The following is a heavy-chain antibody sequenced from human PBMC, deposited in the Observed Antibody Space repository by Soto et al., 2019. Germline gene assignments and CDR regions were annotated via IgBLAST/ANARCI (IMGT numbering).Heavy chain of an antibody. D-gene: IGHD2-21*01. J-gene: IGHJ6*02. CDR2: INHSGSS. Sequence: SETRSLTCAVYGGSFSGYDWSWIRQPPGKGLEWIGEINHSGSSNYNPSLTRRVTISVDTSQNLFSLQLTSVTAAHTALYSCARGAGYFSYGMDVWRQGTTVTVSS. CDR1: GGSFSGYD. CDR3: ARGAGYFSYGMDV. V-gene: IGHV4-34*01.